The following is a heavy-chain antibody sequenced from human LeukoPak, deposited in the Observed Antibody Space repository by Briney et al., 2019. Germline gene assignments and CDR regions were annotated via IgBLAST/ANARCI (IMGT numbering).Heavy chain of an antibody. CDR2: IRYDGSNK. J-gene: IGHJ4*02. V-gene: IGHV3-30*02. D-gene: IGHD4-17*01. CDR1: GFTFSSYG. Sequence: GGSLRLSCAASGFTFSSYGMHWVRQAPGKGLEWVAFIRYDGSNKYYADSVKGRFTISRDNSKNTLYLQMNSLRAEDTAVYYCAKGDDMTTVTSIFDYWGQGTLVTVSS. CDR3: AKGDDMTTVTSIFDY.